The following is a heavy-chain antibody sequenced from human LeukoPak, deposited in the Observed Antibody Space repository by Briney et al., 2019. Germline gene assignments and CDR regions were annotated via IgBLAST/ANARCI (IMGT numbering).Heavy chain of an antibody. CDR3: ASQELYCTNGVCYDYYFDY. V-gene: IGHV1-18*01. CDR2: ISAYNGNT. Sequence: ASVKVSCKASGYTFTSYGISWVRQAPGQGLEWMGWISAYNGNTNYAQKLQGRVTMTTDTSTSTAYMELSSLRSEDTAVYYCASQELYCTNGVCYDYYFDYWGQGTLVTVSS. J-gene: IGHJ4*02. D-gene: IGHD2-8*01. CDR1: GYTFTSYG.